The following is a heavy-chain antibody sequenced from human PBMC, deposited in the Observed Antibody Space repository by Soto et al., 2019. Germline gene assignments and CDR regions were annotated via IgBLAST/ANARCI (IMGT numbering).Heavy chain of an antibody. V-gene: IGHV5-51*01. Sequence: GESLKISCEAFGYSFINYWIGWVRQMPGEGLEWMGILYPDDSDTRYSPSFRGQVTISADKSIRTAYLQWSSLKASDTAMYYCARHSYSYSYWGQGTLVTVPQ. CDR3: ARHSYSYSY. CDR1: GYSFINYW. CDR2: LYPDDSDT. D-gene: IGHD5-18*01. J-gene: IGHJ4*02.